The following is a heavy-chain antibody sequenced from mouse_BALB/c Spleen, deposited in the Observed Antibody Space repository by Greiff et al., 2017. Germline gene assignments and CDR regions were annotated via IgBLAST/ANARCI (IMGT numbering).Heavy chain of an antibody. CDR2: ISDGGSYT. CDR1: GFTFSDYY. CDR3: ARGDYFDY. Sequence: DVQLVESGGGLVKPGGSLKLSCAASGFTFSDYYMYWVRQTPEKRLEWVATISDGGSYTYYPDSVKGRFTISRDNAKNNLYLQMSSLKSEDTAMYYCARGDYFDYWGQGTTLTVSS. V-gene: IGHV5-4*02. J-gene: IGHJ2*01.